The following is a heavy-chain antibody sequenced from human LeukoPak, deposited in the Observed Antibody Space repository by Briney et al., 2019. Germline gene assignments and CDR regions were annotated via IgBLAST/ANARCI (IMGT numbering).Heavy chain of an antibody. CDR2: ISGSGGST. J-gene: IGHJ4*02. D-gene: IGHD3-22*01. CDR3: AKLVTYYYDSSDRYFDY. CDR1: GFTFSSYS. V-gene: IGHV3-23*01. Sequence: GGSLRLSCAASGFTFSSYSMNWVRQAPGKGLEWVSVISGSGGSTYYADSVKGRFTISRDNSKNTLYLQMNSLRAEDTAVYYSAKLVTYYYDSSDRYFDYWGQGTLVTVSS.